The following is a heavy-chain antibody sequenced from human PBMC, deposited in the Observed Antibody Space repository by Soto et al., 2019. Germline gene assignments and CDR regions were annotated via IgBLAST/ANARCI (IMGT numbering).Heavy chain of an antibody. D-gene: IGHD4-17*01. V-gene: IGHV4-59*01. J-gene: IGHJ4*02. Sequence: SETLSLTCTVSGGSISSYYWSWIRQPPGKGLEWIGYIYYSGSTNYNPSLKSRVTISVDTSKNQFSLKLSSVTAADTAVYYCARDFTGDYYFDYWGQGALVTVSS. CDR3: ARDFTGDYYFDY. CDR1: GGSISSYY. CDR2: IYYSGST.